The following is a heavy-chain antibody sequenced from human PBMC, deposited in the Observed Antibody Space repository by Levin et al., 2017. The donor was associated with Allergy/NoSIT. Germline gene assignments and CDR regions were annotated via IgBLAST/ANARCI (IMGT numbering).Heavy chain of an antibody. Sequence: PSETLSLTCAVSGGSISSSNWWSWVRQPPGKGLEWIGEIYHSGSTNYNPSLKSRVTISVDKSKNQFSLKLSSVTAADTAVYYCAGELPEENAFDIWGQGTMVTVSS. D-gene: IGHD5-18*01. CDR1: GGSISSSNW. CDR2: IYHSGST. CDR3: AGELPEENAFDI. V-gene: IGHV4-4*02. J-gene: IGHJ3*02.